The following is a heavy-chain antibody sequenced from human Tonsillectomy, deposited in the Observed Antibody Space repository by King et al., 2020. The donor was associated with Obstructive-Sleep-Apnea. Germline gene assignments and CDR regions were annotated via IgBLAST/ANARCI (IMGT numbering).Heavy chain of an antibody. CDR3: ARHTIFGDVDAFDI. Sequence: VQLQESGPGLVKPSETLSLTCTVSGGSISSYYWSWIRQPPGKGLGWIGYIYYSGSTNYNPSLQSRVTISVDTSKNQFSLKLSSVTAADTAVYYCARHTIFGDVDAFDIWGQGTMVTVSS. CDR1: GGSISSYY. D-gene: IGHD3-3*01. V-gene: IGHV4-59*01. J-gene: IGHJ3*02. CDR2: IYYSGST.